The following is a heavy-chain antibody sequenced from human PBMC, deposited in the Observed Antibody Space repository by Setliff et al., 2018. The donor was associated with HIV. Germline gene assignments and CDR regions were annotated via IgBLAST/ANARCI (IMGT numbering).Heavy chain of an antibody. V-gene: IGHV3-23*01. CDR2: ISASDGRT. J-gene: IGHJ6*02. CDR1: GFTFSDYA. D-gene: IGHD2-15*01. CDR3: ARKLLTRPNYYGMDV. Sequence: GGSLRLSCAASGFTFSDYAMNWVRQAPGKGLEWVSGISASDGRTYFADSVKGRFTISRDNAKNSLYLQMNSLRAEDTAVYYCARKLLTRPNYYGMDVWGQGTTVTVSS.